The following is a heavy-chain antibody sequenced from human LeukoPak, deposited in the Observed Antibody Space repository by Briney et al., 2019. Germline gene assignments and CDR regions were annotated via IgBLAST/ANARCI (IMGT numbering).Heavy chain of an antibody. D-gene: IGHD4-17*01. CDR2: IRSKANSYAT. V-gene: IGHV3-73*01. J-gene: IGHJ6*02. Sequence: GGSLKLSCAASGFTFSGSAMHWVRQASGKGLEWVGRIRSKANSYATAYAASVKGRFTISRDDSKNTAYLQMNSLKTEETAVYYCTMCDYGDYGDYYYYGMDVWGQGTTVTVSS. CDR3: TMCDYGDYGDYYYYGMDV. CDR1: GFTFSGSA.